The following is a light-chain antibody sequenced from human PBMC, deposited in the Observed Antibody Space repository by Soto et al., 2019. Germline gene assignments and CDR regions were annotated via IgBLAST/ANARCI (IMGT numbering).Light chain of an antibody. V-gene: IGKV2-30*01. Sequence: DVVMTQSPLSLPVTLGQPASISCRSSQSLVYSDGNAYLNWFPQRPGQSPRRLIYKASNRDSGVPDRFSGSGSGTDFTLQINRVEAEDVGVYYCMQGTHWPPTFGRGTRVEIK. CDR2: KAS. CDR3: MQGTHWPPT. CDR1: QSLVYSDGNAY. J-gene: IGKJ1*01.